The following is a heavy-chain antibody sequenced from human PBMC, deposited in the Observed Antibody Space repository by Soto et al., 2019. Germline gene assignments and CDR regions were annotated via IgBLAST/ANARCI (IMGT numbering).Heavy chain of an antibody. CDR2: IYSGGST. V-gene: IGHV3-53*01. CDR1: GFTVSSNY. D-gene: IGHD3-3*01. J-gene: IGHJ6*02. Sequence: EVQLVESGGGLIQPGGSLRLSCAASGFTVSSNYMSWVRQAPGKGLEWVSVIYSGGSTYYADSVKGRFTISRDNSKNTLYLQMNSLRAEDAAVYYCARAGITIVGPNGMDVWGQGTTVTVSS. CDR3: ARAGITIVGPNGMDV.